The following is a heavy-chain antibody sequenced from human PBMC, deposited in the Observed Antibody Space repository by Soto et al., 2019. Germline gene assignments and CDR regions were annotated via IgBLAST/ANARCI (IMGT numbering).Heavy chain of an antibody. D-gene: IGHD2-15*01. Sequence: PSETLSLTCAVYGGSFSGYYWSWIRQPPGKGLEWIGEINHSGSTNYNPSLKSRGTISVDTSKNQLSLKLSSVTAADTAVYYCAREGYCSGGSCYSRTLDYWGQGTLVTVSS. CDR1: GGSFSGYY. V-gene: IGHV4-34*01. J-gene: IGHJ4*02. CDR3: AREGYCSGGSCYSRTLDY. CDR2: INHSGST.